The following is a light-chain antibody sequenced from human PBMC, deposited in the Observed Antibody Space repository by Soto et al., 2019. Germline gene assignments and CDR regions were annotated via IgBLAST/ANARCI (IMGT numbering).Light chain of an antibody. J-gene: IGKJ1*01. CDR1: QSVSSN. Sequence: EIVMTQSPATLSVSPGERATLSCRASQSVSSNFAWYQQKPGQSTRLLIYGASTRATGVPARFSGSGSGTEFTLTISSLQSEDFAVYYCQQYINLWTFGQGTKVEIK. V-gene: IGKV3-15*01. CDR3: QQYINLWT. CDR2: GAS.